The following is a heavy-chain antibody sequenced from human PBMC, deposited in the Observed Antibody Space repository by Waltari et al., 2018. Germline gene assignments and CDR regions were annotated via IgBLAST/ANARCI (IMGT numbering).Heavy chain of an antibody. J-gene: IGHJ1*01. CDR2: VYGGSGRT. V-gene: IGHV4-38-2*02. CDR3: VRGSVGSAFEV. D-gene: IGHD2-15*01. Sequence: QVQLQQSGPGLVRPSETLSLTCTVSGYSIGNGYGWAWIRQSPGKGLEWIGQVYGGSGRTDYNPSLKSRVIVSRDTSKNQFSLILTSVNAADTAVYFCVRGSVGSAFEVWGQGAPVIVSS. CDR1: GYSIGNGYG.